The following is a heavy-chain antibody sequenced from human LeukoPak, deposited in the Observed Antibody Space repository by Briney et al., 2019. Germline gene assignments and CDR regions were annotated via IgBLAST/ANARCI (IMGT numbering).Heavy chain of an antibody. Sequence: SETLSLTCTVSGGSISSSSYYWGWIRQAPGKGLEWIGSIYYSGSTYYNPSLKSRVTISVDTSKNQFSLKLSSVTAADTAVYYCALRMAPAGTDWYFDLWGRVTLVTVSS. J-gene: IGHJ2*01. CDR3: ALRMAPAGTDWYFDL. CDR2: IYYSGST. V-gene: IGHV4-39*01. D-gene: IGHD6-13*01. CDR1: GGSISSSSYY.